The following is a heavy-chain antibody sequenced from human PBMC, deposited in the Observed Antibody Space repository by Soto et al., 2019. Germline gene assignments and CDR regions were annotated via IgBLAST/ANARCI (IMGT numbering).Heavy chain of an antibody. CDR1: GYSISSGYY. CDR3: ARAPPSGYSPYFDY. J-gene: IGHJ4*02. CDR2: IYHSGST. Sequence: SETLSLTCAVSGYSISSGYYWGWIRQPPGKGLEWIGSIYHSGSTYYNPSLKSRVTIPVDTSKNQFSLKLSSVTAADTAVYYCARAPPSGYSPYFDYWGQGTLVTVSS. D-gene: IGHD3-22*01. V-gene: IGHV4-38-2*01.